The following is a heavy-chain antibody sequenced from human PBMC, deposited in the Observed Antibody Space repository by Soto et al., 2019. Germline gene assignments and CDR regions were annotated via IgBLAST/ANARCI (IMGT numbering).Heavy chain of an antibody. J-gene: IGHJ3*02. CDR3: ARIPTTTVNRYFDWLPSTGTFDI. CDR2: IKQDGSEK. CDR1: GFTFSSYW. D-gene: IGHD3-9*01. V-gene: IGHV3-7*01. Sequence: GGSLRLSCAASGFTFSSYWMSWVRQAPGKGLEWVANIKQDGSEKYYVDSVKGRFTISRDKAKNQLYLQMNSLRAEDTAVYYCARIPTTTVNRYFDWLPSTGTFDIWGQGTMVTVSS.